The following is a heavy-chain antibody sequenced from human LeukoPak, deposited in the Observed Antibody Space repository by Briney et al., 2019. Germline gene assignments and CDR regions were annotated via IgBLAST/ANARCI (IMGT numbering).Heavy chain of an antibody. CDR3: ARDCSSISCTGALDY. J-gene: IGHJ4*02. V-gene: IGHV3-53*01. D-gene: IGHD2-2*01. Sequence: GGSLRLSCAASGFTVSSNYMSWVRQAPGKGLEWVSVIYSGGTTYYADSVKGRFTISRDNSKNTLYLQMNSLRAEDTAVYYCARDCSSISCTGALDYWGQGTLVTVSS. CDR2: IYSGGTT. CDR1: GFTVSSNY.